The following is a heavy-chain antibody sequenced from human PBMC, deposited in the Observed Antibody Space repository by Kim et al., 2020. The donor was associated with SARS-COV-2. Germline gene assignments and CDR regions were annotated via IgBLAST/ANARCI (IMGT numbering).Heavy chain of an antibody. D-gene: IGHD3-3*01. CDR3: ARDQKGFGVETHYYYGMDV. V-gene: IGHV4-61*01. CDR1: GGSVSSGSYY. Sequence: SETLSLTCTVSGGSVSSGSYYWSWIRQPPGKGLEWIGYIYYSGSTNYNPSLKSRVTISVDTSKNQFSLKLSSVTAADTAVYYCARDQKGFGVETHYYYGMDVWGQGTTVTVSS. J-gene: IGHJ6*02. CDR2: IYYSGST.